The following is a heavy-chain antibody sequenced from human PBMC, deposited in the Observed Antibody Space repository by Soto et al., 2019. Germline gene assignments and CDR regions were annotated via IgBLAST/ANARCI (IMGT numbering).Heavy chain of an antibody. J-gene: IGHJ4*02. CDR2: ISGSGDST. D-gene: IGHD6-25*01. CDR1: GFTFSSYA. Sequence: PGGSLRLSCAASGFTFSSYAMSWVRQAPGKGMEWDSAISGSGDSTYYADSLKGRFTISRDNSKNTLYLQMNSLRADDTAIYYCAKGKYPTSATPIRPFDYWGKGTLVTVSS. V-gene: IGHV3-23*01. CDR3: AKGKYPTSATPIRPFDY.